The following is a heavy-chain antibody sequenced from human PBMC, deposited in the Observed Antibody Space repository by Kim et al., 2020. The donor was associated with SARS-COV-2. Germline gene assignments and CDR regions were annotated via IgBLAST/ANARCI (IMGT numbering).Heavy chain of an antibody. CDR1: GFTFSSYA. J-gene: IGHJ4*02. CDR2: ISGSGGST. D-gene: IGHD3-3*01. Sequence: GGSLRLSCAASGFTFSSYAMSWVRQAPGKGLEWVSAISGSGGSTYYADSVKGRFTISRDNSKNTLYLQMNSLRAEDTAVYYCAKAGFLEWFSTGDYWGQGTLVTVSS. CDR3: AKAGFLEWFSTGDY. V-gene: IGHV3-23*01.